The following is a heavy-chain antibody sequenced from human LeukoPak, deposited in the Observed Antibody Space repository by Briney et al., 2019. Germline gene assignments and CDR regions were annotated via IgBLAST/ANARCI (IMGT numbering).Heavy chain of an antibody. D-gene: IGHD5-24*01. J-gene: IGHJ6*03. V-gene: IGHV3-53*01. CDR1: GFTVSSNY. CDR2: IYSGGST. Sequence: GGSLRLSCAASGFTVSSNYMSWVRQAPGKGLEWVSVIYSGGSTYYANSVKGRFTISRDNSKNTLYLQMNSLRAEDTAVYYCARVDGYYYYYMDVWGKGTTVTVSS. CDR3: ARVDGYYYYYMDV.